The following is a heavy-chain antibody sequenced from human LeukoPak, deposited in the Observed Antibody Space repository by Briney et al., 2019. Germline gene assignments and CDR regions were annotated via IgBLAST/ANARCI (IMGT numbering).Heavy chain of an antibody. D-gene: IGHD3-22*01. CDR1: GFTFSSSA. CDR2: IWYDGSNK. V-gene: IGHV3-33*08. J-gene: IGHJ5*02. Sequence: PGGSLRLSCAASGFTFSSSAMHWVRQAPGKGLEWVAVIWYDGSNKYYADAVKGRFTISRDNSNNTLYLQMNSLRAEDTAVYYCARYSSKWLDPWGQGTLVTVSS. CDR3: ARYSSKWLDP.